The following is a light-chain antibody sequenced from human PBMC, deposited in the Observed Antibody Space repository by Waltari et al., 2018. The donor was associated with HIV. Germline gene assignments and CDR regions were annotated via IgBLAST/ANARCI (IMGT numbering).Light chain of an antibody. CDR2: RNT. V-gene: IGLV1-47*01. J-gene: IGLJ2*01. CDR3: AAWGNSLSLL. Sequence: QSVLTQPPSASGTPGQRVTISCSGSSSNIGSNYVYWYQQLPGTAPKLLLYRNTQRPSGVTDRFSGSRSGTSASLAISELQSEDEADYYCAAWGNSLSLLFGGGTKLTVL. CDR1: SSNIGSNY.